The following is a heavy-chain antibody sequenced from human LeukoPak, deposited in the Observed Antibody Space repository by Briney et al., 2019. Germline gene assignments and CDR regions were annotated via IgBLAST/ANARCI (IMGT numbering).Heavy chain of an antibody. V-gene: IGHV4-34*01. J-gene: IGHJ4*02. D-gene: IGHD3-22*01. Sequence: SETLSLTCAVYGGFFSGYYWSWIRQPPGKGLEWIGEINHSGSTNYNPPLKSRVPISVDTSKNQFSLKLISVTAADTAVYYCARGGSSGYYYLGFDYWGQGTLVTVSS. CDR1: GGFFSGYY. CDR2: INHSGST. CDR3: ARGGSSGYYYLGFDY.